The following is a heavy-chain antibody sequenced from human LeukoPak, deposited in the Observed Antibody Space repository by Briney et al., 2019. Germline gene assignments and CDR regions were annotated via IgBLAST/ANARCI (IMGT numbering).Heavy chain of an antibody. V-gene: IGHV3-74*01. D-gene: IGHD6-13*01. Sequence: GGSLRLSCAASGFTFSSYWMHWVRQAPGKGPVWVSRINTDGSSTSYADSVKGRFTISRDNSKNTLYLQMNSLRAEDTAVYYCAREGSIAAAGSFDYWGQGTLVTVSS. J-gene: IGHJ4*02. CDR1: GFTFSSYW. CDR2: INTDGSST. CDR3: AREGSIAAAGSFDY.